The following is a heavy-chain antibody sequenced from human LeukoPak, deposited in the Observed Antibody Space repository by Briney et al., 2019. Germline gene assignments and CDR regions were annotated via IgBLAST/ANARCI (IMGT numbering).Heavy chain of an antibody. CDR2: ISYIGST. CDR3: ARELVTVTKGFDI. D-gene: IGHD4-17*01. J-gene: IGHJ3*02. Sequence: PSGTLSLTCAVSDDSFSSHYWTWIRQPPGKGLEWICYISYIGSTNYNPSPRSRVTISIDKSRNKFSLRLSSWTAADTALYYCARELVTVTKGFDIWGQGTMVSVSS. CDR1: DDSFSSHY. V-gene: IGHV4-59*11.